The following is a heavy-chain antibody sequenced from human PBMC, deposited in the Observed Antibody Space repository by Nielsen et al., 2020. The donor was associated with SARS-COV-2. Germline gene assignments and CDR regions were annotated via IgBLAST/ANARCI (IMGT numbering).Heavy chain of an antibody. Sequence: ASVKVSCKASGYTFTSYYMHWVRQAPGQGLEWMGIINPSGGSTSYAQKFQGRVTVTRDTSTSTVYMELSSLRSEDTAVYYCARDCSGGSCYSYYFDYWGQGTLVTVSS. CDR1: GYTFTSYY. CDR3: ARDCSGGSCYSYYFDY. CDR2: INPSGGST. J-gene: IGHJ4*02. D-gene: IGHD2-15*01. V-gene: IGHV1-46*01.